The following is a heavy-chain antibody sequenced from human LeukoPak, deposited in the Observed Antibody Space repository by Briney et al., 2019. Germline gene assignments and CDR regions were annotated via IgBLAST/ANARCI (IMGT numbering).Heavy chain of an antibody. CDR1: GGSISSYY. CDR2: IYYSGST. J-gene: IGHJ4*02. V-gene: IGHV4-59*01. D-gene: IGHD6-19*01. Sequence: PSETLSLTCTVSGGSISSYYWSWIRQPPGKGLEWIGYIYYSGSTNYNPALKRRGTISVDTSTNQFSLKLSSVTAADTAVYYCARPPGSSGWYEDYFDYWGQGTLVTVSS. CDR3: ARPPGSSGWYEDYFDY.